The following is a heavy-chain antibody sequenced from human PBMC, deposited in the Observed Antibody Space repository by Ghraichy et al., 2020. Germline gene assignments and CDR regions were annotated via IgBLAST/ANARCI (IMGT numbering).Heavy chain of an antibody. CDR2: ISSSTMYI. Sequence: LSLTCVASGLMFSPNTMNWVRQAPGKGLEWVSSISSSTMYIYYADSVKGRFTISRDNAQNSLYLQMNSLRAEDTAVYYCSRGGGAGTPVLYHMDVWGLGTTVTVSS. V-gene: IGHV3-21*01. CDR1: GLMFSPNT. D-gene: IGHD6-19*01. J-gene: IGHJ6*02. CDR3: SRGGGAGTPVLYHMDV.